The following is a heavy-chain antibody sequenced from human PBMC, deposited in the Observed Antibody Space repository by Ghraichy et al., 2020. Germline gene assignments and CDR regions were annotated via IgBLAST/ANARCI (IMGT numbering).Heavy chain of an antibody. Sequence: SETLSLTCTVSGGSISSYYWSWIRQPPGKGLEWIGYIYYSGSTNYNPSLKSRVTISVDTSKNQFSLKLSSVTAADTAVYYCARDQSCGGDCYSGPVDWGQGTLVTVSS. D-gene: IGHD2-21*02. CDR3: ARDQSCGGDCYSGPVD. J-gene: IGHJ4*02. CDR1: GGSISSYY. V-gene: IGHV4-59*01. CDR2: IYYSGST.